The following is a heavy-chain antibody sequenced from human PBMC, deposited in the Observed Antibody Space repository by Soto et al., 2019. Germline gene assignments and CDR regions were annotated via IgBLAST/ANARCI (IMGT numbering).Heavy chain of an antibody. CDR3: AYSTGWYRHDV. J-gene: IGHJ3*01. Sequence: QVQLQESGPGLVKPSGTLSLTCAVSGDSISNSRWWTWVRQPPGRGLEWIGDIFHSGDTNYNPSLKCXVFISVDKSQHQFSLKVSSVTAADTAVYYCAYSTGWYRHDVWGQGTLVTVSS. V-gene: IGHV4-4*02. CDR1: GDSISNSRW. D-gene: IGHD6-19*01. CDR2: IFHSGDT.